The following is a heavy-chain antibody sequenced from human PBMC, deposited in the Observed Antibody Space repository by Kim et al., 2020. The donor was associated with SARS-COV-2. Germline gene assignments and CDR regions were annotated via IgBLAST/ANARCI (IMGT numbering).Heavy chain of an antibody. J-gene: IGHJ4*02. D-gene: IGHD2-8*01. CDR2: IYNSGTT. CDR1: GGSINSYY. Sequence: SETLSLTCTVSGGSINSYYWSWIRQPPGEGLEWIGYIYNSGTTHYNHSLKSRVTISVDTSKTHFSLKLSSVTAADTAVYYCARRACPNGVCSLDYGGQGT. CDR3: ARRACPNGVCSLDY. V-gene: IGHV4-59*08.